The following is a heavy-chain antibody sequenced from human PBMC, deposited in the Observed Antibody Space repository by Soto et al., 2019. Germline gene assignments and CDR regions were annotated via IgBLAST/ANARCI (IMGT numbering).Heavy chain of an antibody. V-gene: IGHV3-33*01. CDR1: VFTFSSYG. D-gene: IGHD3-3*02. CDR3: ARDLIFGVVIGIYYYYGMDV. CDR2: IWYDGSNK. J-gene: IGHJ6*02. Sequence: GSLRLSCAASVFTFSSYGMHWVRQAPGKGLEWVAVIWYDGSNKYYADSVKGRFTISRDNSKNTLYLQMNSLRAEDTAVYYCARDLIFGVVIGIYYYYGMDVWGQGTTVTVSS.